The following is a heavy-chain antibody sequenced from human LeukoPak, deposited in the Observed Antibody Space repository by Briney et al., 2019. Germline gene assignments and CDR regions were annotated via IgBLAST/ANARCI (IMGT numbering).Heavy chain of an antibody. CDR3: ARDLRPYYDFWSGYYMGGGDYMDV. J-gene: IGHJ6*03. CDR1: GFTFSDYY. Sequence: GGSLRLSCAASGFTFSDYYMSWIRQAPGKGLEWVSYISSSGSTIYYADSVKGRFTISRDNAKNSLYLQMNSLRAEDTAVYYCARDLRPYYDFWSGYYMGGGDYMDVWGKGTTVTVSS. D-gene: IGHD3-3*01. CDR2: ISSSGSTI. V-gene: IGHV3-11*04.